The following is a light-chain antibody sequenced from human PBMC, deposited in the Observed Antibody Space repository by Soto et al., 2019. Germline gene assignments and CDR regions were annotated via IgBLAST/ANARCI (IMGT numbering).Light chain of an antibody. CDR1: QGVLYSSNNKNY. Sequence: DIVMTQSPDSLAVSLGERATINCKSSQGVLYSSNNKNYLAWYQQKPGQPPKLLIYWASTRVSGVPDRFSGSGSGTDFTLTISSLQAEDVAVYYCQQYYSTPYTFGQGTKLEIK. V-gene: IGKV4-1*01. J-gene: IGKJ2*01. CDR3: QQYYSTPYT. CDR2: WAS.